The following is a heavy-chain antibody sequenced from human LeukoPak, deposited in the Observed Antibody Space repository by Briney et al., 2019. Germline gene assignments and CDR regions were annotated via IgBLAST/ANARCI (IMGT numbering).Heavy chain of an antibody. J-gene: IGHJ6*02. CDR3: ARGGSDSSSPQYYYYYYGMDV. CDR1: GGSFSGYY. Sequence: SETLSLTCAVYGGSFSGYYWSWIRQPPGKGLEWIGEINHSGSTNYNPSLKSRVTISVDTPKNQFSLKLSSVTAADTAVYYCARGGSDSSSPQYYYYYYGMDVWGQGTTVTVSS. D-gene: IGHD6-6*01. CDR2: INHSGST. V-gene: IGHV4-34*01.